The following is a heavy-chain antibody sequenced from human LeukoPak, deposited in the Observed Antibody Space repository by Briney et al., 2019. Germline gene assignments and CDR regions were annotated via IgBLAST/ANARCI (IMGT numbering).Heavy chain of an antibody. CDR3: ATGTPWQLLCLQH. J-gene: IGHJ1*01. Sequence: PSETLSLTCTVSGGSISSYYWSWIRQPPGKGLEWIGYIYYSGSTNYNPSLKSRVTISVDTSKNQFSLKLSSVTAADTAVYYCATGTPWQLLCLQHWGQGTLVTVSS. CDR1: GGSISSYY. CDR2: IYYSGST. V-gene: IGHV4-59*01. D-gene: IGHD1-26*01.